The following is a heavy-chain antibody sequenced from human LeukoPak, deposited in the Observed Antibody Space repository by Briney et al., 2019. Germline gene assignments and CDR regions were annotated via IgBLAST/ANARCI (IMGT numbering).Heavy chain of an antibody. CDR2: ISSSSSYI. Sequence: GGSLRLSCAASGFTFSDYWMTWVRQAPGKGLEWVSSISSSSSYIYYADSVKGRFTISRDNAKNSLYLQMNSLRAEDTAVYYCASEITTFDAFDIWGQGTMVTVSS. CDR3: ASEITTFDAFDI. D-gene: IGHD3-22*01. V-gene: IGHV3-21*01. J-gene: IGHJ3*02. CDR1: GFTFSDYW.